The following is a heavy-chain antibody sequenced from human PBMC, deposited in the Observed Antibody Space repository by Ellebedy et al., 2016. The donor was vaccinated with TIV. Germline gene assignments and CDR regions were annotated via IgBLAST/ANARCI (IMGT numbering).Heavy chain of an antibody. V-gene: IGHV4-4*07. CDR1: GGSISSYY. CDR2: IYTSGST. J-gene: IGHJ6*03. CDR3: ARGGSFGSVVEWISPYYYYYYMDV. Sequence: SETLSLTXTVSGGSISSYYWSWIRQPAGKGLEWIGRIYTSGSTNYNPSLKSRVTMSVDTSKNQFSLKLSSVTAADTAVYYCARGGSFGSVVEWISPYYYYYYMDVWGKGTTVTVSS. D-gene: IGHD3-3*01.